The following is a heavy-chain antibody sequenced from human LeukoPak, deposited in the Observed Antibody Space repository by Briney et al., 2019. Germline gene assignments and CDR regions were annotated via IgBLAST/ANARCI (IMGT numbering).Heavy chain of an antibody. Sequence: SVKVSCKASGGTFSSYAISWVRQAPGQGLEWMGGIIPIFGTANYAQKFQGRVTITTDESTSTAYMELSSLRSKDTAVYYCARRTGTTLNNWFDPWGQGTLVAVYS. J-gene: IGHJ5*02. CDR1: GGTFSSYA. D-gene: IGHD1-7*01. CDR3: ARRTGTTLNNWFDP. V-gene: IGHV1-69*05. CDR2: IIPIFGTA.